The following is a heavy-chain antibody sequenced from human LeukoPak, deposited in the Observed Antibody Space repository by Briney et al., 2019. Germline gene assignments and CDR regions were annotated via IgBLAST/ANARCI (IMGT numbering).Heavy chain of an antibody. CDR3: AKDIGDYGSLYYSDY. D-gene: IGHD4-17*01. J-gene: IGHJ4*02. CDR2: ISGDGGTT. V-gene: IGHV3-43*02. Sequence: PGGSLRLSCAASGFTVSSNYMSWVRQAPGKGLEWVSLISGDGGTTNYADSVKGRFTISRDNSKNSLYLQVNSLRTEDSALYYCAKDIGDYGSLYYSDYWGQGTLVTVSS. CDR1: GFTVSSNY.